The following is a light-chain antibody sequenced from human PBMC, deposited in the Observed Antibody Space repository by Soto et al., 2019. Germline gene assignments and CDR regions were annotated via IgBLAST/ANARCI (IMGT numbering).Light chain of an antibody. V-gene: IGLV2-8*01. CDR1: SSDVGGYTF. CDR3: SSYAGGNVV. CDR2: EVT. J-gene: IGLJ2*01. Sequence: QSALTQPPSASGYPGQSVSIAGAGTSSDVGGYTFVSWYQQHPGKAPKLMIYEVTKRPSGVPERFSGSKSGNTASLTVSGVQSEDEADYYCSSYAGGNVVFVGGTKLTVL.